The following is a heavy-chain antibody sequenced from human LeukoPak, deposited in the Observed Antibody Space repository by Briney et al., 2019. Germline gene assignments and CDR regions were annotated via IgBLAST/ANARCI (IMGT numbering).Heavy chain of an antibody. D-gene: IGHD4-17*01. V-gene: IGHV4-59*01. Sequence: PETLSLTCTVSGGSISSYYWSWIRQPPGKGLEWIGYIYYSGSTNYDPSLKSRVTISVDTSKNQFSLKLSSVTAADTAMYYCARYRDGDYQPLYYYGMDVWGQGTTVTVSS. J-gene: IGHJ6*02. CDR2: IYYSGST. CDR3: ARYRDGDYQPLYYYGMDV. CDR1: GGSISSYY.